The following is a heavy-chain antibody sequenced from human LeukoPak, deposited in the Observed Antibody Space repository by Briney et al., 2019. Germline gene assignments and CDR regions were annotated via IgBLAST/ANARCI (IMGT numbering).Heavy chain of an antibody. Sequence: GGSLRLSCAASGFTFSSSTMNWVRRAPGKGLERVSSISSSSDYIYYADSVKGRFTISRDNAKNSLYLQMNSLRAEDTAVYYCVRIPNSANFPNWFDPWGQGTLVTVSS. CDR3: VRIPNSANFPNWFDP. D-gene: IGHD4/OR15-4a*01. V-gene: IGHV3-21*01. J-gene: IGHJ5*02. CDR2: ISSSSDYI. CDR1: GFTFSSST.